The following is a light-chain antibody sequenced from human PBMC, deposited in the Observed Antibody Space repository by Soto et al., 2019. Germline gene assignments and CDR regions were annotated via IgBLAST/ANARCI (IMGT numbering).Light chain of an antibody. CDR2: DAS. V-gene: IGKV3-11*01. J-gene: IGKJ5*01. CDR1: QSVSSY. CDR3: QQRSSRRT. Sequence: IVLTQSPATLSLSPGERDTLSCRASQSVSSYLAWYQQKPGQAPRLLIYDASNMATGIPARFSGSGSGTDFTLTISSLEPEDFAVYYCQQRSSRRTFGQGTRLEIK.